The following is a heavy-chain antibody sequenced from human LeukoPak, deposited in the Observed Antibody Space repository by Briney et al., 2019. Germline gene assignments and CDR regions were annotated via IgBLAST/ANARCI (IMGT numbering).Heavy chain of an antibody. CDR2: INPSGGST. J-gene: IGHJ4*02. CDR3: ARAQSGSGSYAY. CDR1: GYTFTGYY. D-gene: IGHD1-26*01. Sequence: GASVTVSCKASGYTFTGYYMHWVRQAPGQGLEWMGIINPSGGSTSYAQKFQGRVTMTRDTSTSTVYMELYSLRSEDTAVYYCARAQSGSGSYAYWGQGTLVTVSS. V-gene: IGHV1-46*01.